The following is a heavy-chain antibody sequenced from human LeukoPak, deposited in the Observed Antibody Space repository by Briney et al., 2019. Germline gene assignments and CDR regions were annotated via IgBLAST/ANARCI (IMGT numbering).Heavy chain of an antibody. D-gene: IGHD5-18*01. CDR1: GGSISSSSYY. V-gene: IGHV4-39*01. CDR2: IYYSGST. Sequence: SETLSLTCTVSGGSISSSSYYWGWIRQPPGKGLEWIGSIYYSGSTYYNPSLKSRVTISVDTSKNQFSLKLSSVTAADTAVYYCARTARAPNDYWGQGTLVTVSS. J-gene: IGHJ4*02. CDR3: ARTARAPNDY.